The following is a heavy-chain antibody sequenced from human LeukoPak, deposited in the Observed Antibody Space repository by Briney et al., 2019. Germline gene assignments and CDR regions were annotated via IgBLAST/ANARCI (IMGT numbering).Heavy chain of an antibody. V-gene: IGHV3-11*04. CDR1: GFTFSDYY. Sequence: PGGSLRLSCAASGFTFSDYYMGWIRQAPGKGLEWISYITSNGNSVYYAASVKGRFTISRDNAKNSLYLQVNSLTAEDAAVYYCARAGVDSSGYYYXXXDYXXXXXXVTV. J-gene: IGHJ4*02. CDR3: ARAGVDSSGYYYXXXDY. D-gene: IGHD3-3*01. CDR2: ITSNGNSV.